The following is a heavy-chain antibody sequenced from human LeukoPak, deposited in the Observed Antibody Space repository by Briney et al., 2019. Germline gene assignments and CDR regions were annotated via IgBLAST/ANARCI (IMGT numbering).Heavy chain of an antibody. Sequence: SETLSLTCTVSGGSVSSGSYYWSWIRQPPGKGLEWIGYIYYSGSTNYNPSLKSRVTISVDTSKNQFSLKLSSVTAADTAVYYCARDGRRAFDIWGQGTMVTVSS. D-gene: IGHD3/OR15-3a*01. CDR1: GGSVSSGSYY. CDR2: IYYSGST. CDR3: ARDGRRAFDI. V-gene: IGHV4-61*01. J-gene: IGHJ3*02.